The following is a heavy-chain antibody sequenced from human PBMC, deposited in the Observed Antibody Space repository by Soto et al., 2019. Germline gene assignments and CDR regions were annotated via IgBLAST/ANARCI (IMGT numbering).Heavy chain of an antibody. V-gene: IGHV4-31*03. J-gene: IGHJ5*02. CDR1: GGSISSGCYY. D-gene: IGHD2-2*01. CDR3: ARVSTLGLADWSHP. CDR2: IYYSGST. Sequence: SETVSLTCTVSGGSISSGCYYWSWIRQHPGKGLEWIGYIYYSGSTYYNPSLKSRVTISVDTSKNQFSLKLSSVTAADTAVYYCARVSTLGLADWSHPSGPATLVTVS.